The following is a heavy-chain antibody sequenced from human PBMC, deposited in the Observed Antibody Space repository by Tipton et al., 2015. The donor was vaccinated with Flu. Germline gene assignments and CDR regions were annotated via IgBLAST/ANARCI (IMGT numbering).Heavy chain of an antibody. CDR1: GFTFRSYE. J-gene: IGHJ4*02. Sequence: SLRLSCAASGFTFRSYEMNSVRQAPGKGLEWVSYISSSGSTIYYADSVKGRFTISRDNAKNSLYLQMNSLRAEDTAVYYCARADTAMVTYYFDYWGQGTLVTVSS. V-gene: IGHV3-48*03. D-gene: IGHD5-18*01. CDR3: ARADTAMVTYYFDY. CDR2: ISSSGSTI.